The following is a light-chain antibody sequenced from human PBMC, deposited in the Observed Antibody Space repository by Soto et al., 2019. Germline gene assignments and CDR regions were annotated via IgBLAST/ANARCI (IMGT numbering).Light chain of an antibody. CDR2: AVS. V-gene: IGLV2-14*03. J-gene: IGLJ1*01. CDR3: SSYTSNSPYV. Sequence: QSALTQPASVSGSPGQSITISCTGTNSDVGGYDYVSWYQHHPGKAPKLLIYAVSDRPSGVSNRFSGSKSGNTASLTISGLQAEDEADYYCSSYTSNSPYVFGTGSKVTVL. CDR1: NSDVGGYDY.